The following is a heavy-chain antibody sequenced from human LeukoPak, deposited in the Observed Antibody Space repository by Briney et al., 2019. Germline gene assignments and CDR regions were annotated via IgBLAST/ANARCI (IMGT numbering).Heavy chain of an antibody. J-gene: IGHJ3*01. Sequence: SGGSLRLSCAASGLTFSNYAMMWVRQAPGKGLEWVSAIFASGGDTRYADSVRGRFTISRDNSRNTLFLQMNSLTADDTAVYYCAKDPNGEYVGAFDVRGQERMLTVSS. CDR2: IFASGGDT. CDR1: GLTFSNYA. D-gene: IGHD4-17*01. V-gene: IGHV3-23*01. CDR3: AKDPNGEYVGAFDV.